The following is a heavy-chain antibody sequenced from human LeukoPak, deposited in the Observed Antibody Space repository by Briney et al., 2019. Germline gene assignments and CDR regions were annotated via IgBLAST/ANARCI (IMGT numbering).Heavy chain of an antibody. CDR3: AREPGGSGFDY. CDR1: GYTFTSYY. CDR2: INPGGGST. V-gene: IGHV1-46*01. Sequence: ASVKVSCKASGYTFTSYYMHWVRQAPRQGLEWMGIINPGGGSTSYAQKFQGRVTMTRDTSTSTVYMELSSLRSEDTAVYYCAREPGGSGFDYWGQGTLVTVSS. D-gene: IGHD1-1*01. J-gene: IGHJ4*02.